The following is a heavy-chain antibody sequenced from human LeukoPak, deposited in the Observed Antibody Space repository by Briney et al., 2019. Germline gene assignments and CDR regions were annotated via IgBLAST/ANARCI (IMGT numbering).Heavy chain of an antibody. CDR3: AAGGDIVVVPAAI. CDR1: GGTFSSYT. D-gene: IGHD2-2*01. J-gene: IGHJ4*02. CDR2: IIPILGIA. Sequence: SVKVSCKASGGTFSSYTISWVRQAPGQGLEWMGRIIPILGIANYAQKFQGRVTITADKSTSTAYMELSSLRSEDTAVYYCAAGGDIVVVPAAIWGQGTLVTVSS. V-gene: IGHV1-69*02.